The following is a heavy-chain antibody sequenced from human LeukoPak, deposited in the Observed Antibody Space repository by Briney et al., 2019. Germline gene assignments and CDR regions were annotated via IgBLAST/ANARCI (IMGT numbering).Heavy chain of an antibody. CDR2: IYTSGST. D-gene: IGHD1-26*01. CDR3: ARVGGSYSYYYYMDV. Sequence: PSETLSLTCTVSGGSISSYYWSWIRQPAGKGLEWIGRIYTSGSTNYNPSLKSRVTMSVDTSKNQFSLKPSSVTAADTAVYYCARVGGSYSYYYYMDVWGKGTTVTVSS. V-gene: IGHV4-4*07. CDR1: GGSISSYY. J-gene: IGHJ6*03.